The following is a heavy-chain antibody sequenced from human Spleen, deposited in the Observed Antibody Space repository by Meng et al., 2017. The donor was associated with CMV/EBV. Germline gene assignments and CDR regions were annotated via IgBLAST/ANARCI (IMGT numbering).Heavy chain of an antibody. V-gene: IGHV1-24*01. CDR3: ASGDCSTSSCYTYYFDY. CDR2: FDSKDRET. D-gene: IGHD2-2*02. Sequence: ASVKVSCKVSGYTLADAPMHWVRQAPGKGLEWMGGFDSKDRETTFAQKFKGRVTVTEDTSSDTTYMELTSLRSEDTAVYYCASGDCSTSSCYTYYFDYWGQGTLVTVSS. J-gene: IGHJ4*02. CDR1: GYTLADAP.